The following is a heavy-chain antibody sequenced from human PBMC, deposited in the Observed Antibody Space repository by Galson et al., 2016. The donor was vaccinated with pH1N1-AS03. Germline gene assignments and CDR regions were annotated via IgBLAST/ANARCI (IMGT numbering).Heavy chain of an antibody. J-gene: IGHJ4*02. CDR3: ARGPGSYANYRFHPPDY. V-gene: IGHV3-64*01. CDR1: GFPFSSYA. CDR2: ISANGFST. D-gene: IGHD4/OR15-4a*01. Sequence: SLRLSCAVGGFPFSSYAMFWVRQAPGKGLEYVSAISANGFSTYDANSVKDRFTVSRDNSKNTLYLQMGSLRVEDMAVYYCARGPGSYANYRFHPPDYWGQGTLVTVSS.